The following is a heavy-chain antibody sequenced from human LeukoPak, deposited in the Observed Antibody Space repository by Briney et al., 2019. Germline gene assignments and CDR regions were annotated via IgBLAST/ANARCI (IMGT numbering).Heavy chain of an antibody. J-gene: IGHJ4*02. CDR3: ARRTVATTGVDY. V-gene: IGHV4-39*01. CDR1: GASISSRSYY. D-gene: IGHD5-12*01. Sequence: SETLSLTCTVSGASISSRSYYWDWIRQPPGKGLDWIGSIYLSGSTYYNPSLKSRVTISVDTSKNQFSLKMRSVTAADTAVYYCARRTVATTGVDYWGQGSLVTVSS. CDR2: IYLSGST.